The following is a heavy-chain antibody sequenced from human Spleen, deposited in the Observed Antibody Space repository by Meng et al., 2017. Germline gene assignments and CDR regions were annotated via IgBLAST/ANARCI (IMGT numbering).Heavy chain of an antibody. CDR3: ARGPTTMAHDFDY. Sequence: QVQLQQCGAGLLKPSETLSLTCVVSGGSFSDYYWSWIRQPPGKGLEWIGEINHSGSTNYNPSLESRDTISVDTSQNNLSLKLSSVTAADSAVYYCARGPTTMAHDFDYWGQGTLVTVSS. CDR2: INHSGST. V-gene: IGHV4-34*01. J-gene: IGHJ4*02. D-gene: IGHD4-11*01. CDR1: GGSFSDYY.